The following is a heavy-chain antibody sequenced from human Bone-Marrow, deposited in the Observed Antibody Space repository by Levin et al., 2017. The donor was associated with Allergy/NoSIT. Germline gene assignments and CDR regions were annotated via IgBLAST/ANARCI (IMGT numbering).Heavy chain of an antibody. CDR3: VKDTLSGYQSGYFDS. CDR2: VSHDGTHK. CDR1: GFTFSRHS. V-gene: IGHV3-30*04. D-gene: IGHD5-12*01. Sequence: SCAASGFTFSRHSFYWVRQAPGKGLEWLAVVSHDGTHKYYAESVKGRFTISRDFVNNMVFLQMDGLRTDDTAVYYCVKDTLSGYQSGYFDSWGHGILVTVSS. J-gene: IGHJ4*01.